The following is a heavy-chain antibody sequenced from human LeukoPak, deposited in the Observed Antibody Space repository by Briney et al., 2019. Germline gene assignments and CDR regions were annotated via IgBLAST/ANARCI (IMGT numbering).Heavy chain of an antibody. D-gene: IGHD1-1*01. Sequence: GGSLRLSCAVSGCTFKDYAMYWVRQAPGQGLEWVSGISWNSGSIEYADSVKGRFTISRDNAIEYLYLQMSSLRVDDTAWEYFVKAVERFRLYHYGRDVWGQGTTVSVSS. J-gene: IGHJ6*02. V-gene: IGHV3-9*01. CDR2: ISWNSGSI. CDR3: VKAVERFRLYHYGRDV. CDR1: GCTFKDYA.